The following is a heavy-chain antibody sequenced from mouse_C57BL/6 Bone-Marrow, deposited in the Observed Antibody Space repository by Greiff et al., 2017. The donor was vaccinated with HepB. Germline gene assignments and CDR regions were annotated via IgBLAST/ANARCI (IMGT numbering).Heavy chain of an antibody. CDR3: ARAETRLLLFAY. CDR1: GYTFTSYW. CDR2: IYPGSGST. Sequence: QVQLQQPGAELVKPGASVKMSCKASGYTFTSYWITWVKQRPGQGLEWIGDIYPGSGSTNYNEKFKSKATLTVDTSSSTAYMQLSSLTSEDSAVYYCARAETRLLLFAYWGQGTLVTVSA. J-gene: IGHJ3*01. V-gene: IGHV1-55*01. D-gene: IGHD1-1*01.